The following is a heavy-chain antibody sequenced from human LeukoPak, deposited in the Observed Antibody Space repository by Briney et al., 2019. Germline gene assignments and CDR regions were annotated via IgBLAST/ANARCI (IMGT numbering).Heavy chain of an antibody. Sequence: PGGSLRLSCTASGFTFSNHWMSWVRQAPGKGLEWVANIKQDGSEKYYVDSVKGRFTISRDNAKNSLYLQMNSLRAEDTAVYYCARGPGTPIDYWGQGTLVTVSS. CDR2: IKQDGSEK. V-gene: IGHV3-7*01. J-gene: IGHJ4*02. CDR1: GFTFSNHW. CDR3: ARGPGTPIDY. D-gene: IGHD1-1*01.